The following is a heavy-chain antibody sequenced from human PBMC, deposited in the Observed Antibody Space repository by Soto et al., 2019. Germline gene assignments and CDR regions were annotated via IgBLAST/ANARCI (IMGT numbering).Heavy chain of an antibody. J-gene: IGHJ4*02. Sequence: EVQLVESGGGLVQPGRSLRLSCAASGFTFDDYAMHWVRQAPGKGLEWVSGISWNGGSIGYADSVKGRFTISRDNAKNSMYLIVISLRAEDTALDYWADDSGCSYGNVDYWGQGTLVTVSS. CDR3: ADDSGCSYGNVDY. D-gene: IGHD5-18*01. V-gene: IGHV3-9*01. CDR1: GFTFDDYA. CDR2: ISWNGGSI.